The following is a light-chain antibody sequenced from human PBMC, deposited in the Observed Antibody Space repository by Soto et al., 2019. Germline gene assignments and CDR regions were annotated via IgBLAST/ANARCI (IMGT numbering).Light chain of an antibody. J-gene: IGLJ1*01. Sequence: ALTQPASVSGSPGQSITISCTGTSSDVGGYNYVSWYQQHPGKAPKLVIYEVSNRPSGVSNRFSGSKSGNTASLTISGLQAEDEADYYCSSYTSSSTLVFGTGTKVTVL. V-gene: IGLV2-14*01. CDR3: SSYTSSSTLV. CDR1: SSDVGGYNY. CDR2: EVS.